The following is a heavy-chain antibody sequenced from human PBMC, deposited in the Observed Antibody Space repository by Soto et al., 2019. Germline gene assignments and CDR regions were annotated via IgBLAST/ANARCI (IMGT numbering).Heavy chain of an antibody. J-gene: IGHJ4*02. V-gene: IGHV4-30-2*01. CDR2: INHSGST. Sequence: SETLSLTCEVSGGSISSGVYSWNRIRQPPGKVLEWVGYINHSGSTYANPSLKSLVTMSVNRSKNQLSLNLTSVAAADTAFYFCARGHYRYAMDYWGQGTTVTVSS. CDR3: ARGHYRYAMDY. CDR1: GGSISSGVYS. D-gene: IGHD5-12*01.